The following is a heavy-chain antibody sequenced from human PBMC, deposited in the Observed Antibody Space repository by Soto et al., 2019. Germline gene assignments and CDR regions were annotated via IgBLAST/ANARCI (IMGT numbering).Heavy chain of an antibody. CDR2: INPSGYTS. D-gene: IGHD1-1*01. CDR3: ARDLHGAFTTMAH. J-gene: IGHJ4*01. CDR1: GYTFIDYY. V-gene: IGHV1-46*01. Sequence: QVQMVQSGAEVKKPGASVKVSCKASGYTFIDYYIHWVRQAPGQGLEWMGIINPSGYTSTLSQRFQGRLTMTSDTTTSTVYMELGSLTSEDTAIYYCARDLHGAFTTMAHWGHGTLVTVSS.